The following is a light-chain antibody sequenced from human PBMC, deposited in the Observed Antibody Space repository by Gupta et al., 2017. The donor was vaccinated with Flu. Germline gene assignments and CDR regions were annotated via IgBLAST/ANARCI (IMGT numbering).Light chain of an antibody. CDR2: GAS. CDR1: QSVSSN. CDR3: QQYNNWPPYT. J-gene: IGKJ2*01. Sequence: TLSVSPRERATLSCRASQSVSSNLAWYQQKPGQAPRLLIYGASTRATGIPARFSGSGSGTEFTLTISSLQSEDFAVYYCQQYNNWPPYTFGQGTKLEIK. V-gene: IGKV3-15*01.